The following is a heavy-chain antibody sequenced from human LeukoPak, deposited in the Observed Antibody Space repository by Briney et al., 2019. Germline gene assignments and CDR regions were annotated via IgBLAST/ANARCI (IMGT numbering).Heavy chain of an antibody. CDR2: ISGSGGST. Sequence: PGGSLRLSCAASGFTFSSYAMSRVRQAPGKGLEWVSAISGSGGSTYYADSVKGRFTISRDNSKNTLYLQMNSLRAEDTAVYYCARGVEGEARRYYDIVTGRNRHYYYYMDVWGKGTTVTISS. V-gene: IGHV3-23*01. J-gene: IGHJ6*03. CDR1: GFTFSSYA. D-gene: IGHD3-9*01. CDR3: ARGVEGEARRYYDIVTGRNRHYYYYMDV.